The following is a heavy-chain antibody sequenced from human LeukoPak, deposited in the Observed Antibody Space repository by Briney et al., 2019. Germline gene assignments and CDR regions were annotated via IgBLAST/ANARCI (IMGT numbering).Heavy chain of an antibody. CDR3: AKRSRDSSGYFDY. Sequence: PGGSVRLSCATSRLTFSSYSMSWVRQAPGKGLEWVSDITAGDAYADYADSVKGRFTISRDDSENTLYLQMNSLRAGDTAIYYCAKRSRDSSGYFDYWGQGTLVTVSS. CDR1: RLTFSSYS. CDR2: ITAGDAYA. V-gene: IGHV3-23*01. D-gene: IGHD3-22*01. J-gene: IGHJ4*02.